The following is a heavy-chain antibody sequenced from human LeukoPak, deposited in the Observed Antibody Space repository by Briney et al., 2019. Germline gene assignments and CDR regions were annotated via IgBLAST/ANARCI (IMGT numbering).Heavy chain of an antibody. CDR1: GYTFTSYG. CDR2: INPNSGGT. Sequence: GASVKVSCKASGYTFTSYGISWVRQAPGQGLEWMGWINPNSGGTNYAQKFQGRVTMTRDTSISTAYMELSRLRSDDTAVYYCASWGAGPRKWVDYWGQGTLVTVSS. D-gene: IGHD7-27*01. CDR3: ASWGAGPRKWVDY. V-gene: IGHV1-2*02. J-gene: IGHJ4*02.